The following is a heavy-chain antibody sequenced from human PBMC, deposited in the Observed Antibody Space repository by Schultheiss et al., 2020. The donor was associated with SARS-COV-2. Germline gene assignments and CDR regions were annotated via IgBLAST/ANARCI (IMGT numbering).Heavy chain of an antibody. CDR1: GFTVSSNY. V-gene: IGHV3-66*01. CDR3: ASFGLYCSGGSCPDY. D-gene: IGHD2-15*01. CDR2: IYSGGST. Sequence: GESLKISCAASGFTVSSNYMSWVRQAPGKGLEWVSVIYSGGSTYYADSVKGRFTISRDNSKNTLYLQMNSLRAEDTAVYYYASFGLYCSGGSCPDYWGQGTLVTVAS. J-gene: IGHJ4*02.